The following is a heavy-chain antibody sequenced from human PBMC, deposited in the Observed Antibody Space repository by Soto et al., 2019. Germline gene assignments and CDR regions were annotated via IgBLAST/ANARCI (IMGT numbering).Heavy chain of an antibody. J-gene: IGHJ4*02. CDR2: ISAYNGNT. V-gene: IGHV1-18*01. Sequence: GASVKVSCKASGYTFTSSGSSWVRQAPGQGLEWMGWISAYNGNTNYAQKLQGRVTITRDTSASTAYMELSSLRSGDTAVYYCAREEWELSTFDYWGQGTLVTVSS. CDR1: GYTFTSSG. CDR3: AREEWELSTFDY. D-gene: IGHD1-26*01.